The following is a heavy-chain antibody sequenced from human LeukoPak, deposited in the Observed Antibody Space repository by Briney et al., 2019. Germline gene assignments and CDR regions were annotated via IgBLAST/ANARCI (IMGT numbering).Heavy chain of an antibody. CDR2: IRYDGSNK. CDR3: AKDFSELPEFEY. Sequence: GGSLRLSCAASGFTFSSYGMHWVRQAPGKGLEGVAFIRYDGSNKYYADSVKGRFTISRDNSKNTLYLQMNSLRAEDTAVYYCAKDFSELPEFEYWGQGTLVTVSS. J-gene: IGHJ4*02. V-gene: IGHV3-30*02. CDR1: GFTFSSYG. D-gene: IGHD2-15*01.